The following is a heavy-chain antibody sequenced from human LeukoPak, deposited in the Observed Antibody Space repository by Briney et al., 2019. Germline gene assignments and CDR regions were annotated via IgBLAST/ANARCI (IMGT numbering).Heavy chain of an antibody. CDR2: IKSKTDGGTT. J-gene: IGHJ3*02. V-gene: IGHV3-15*01. D-gene: IGHD2-2*01. Sequence: SGGSLRLSCAASGFTFSNAWMSWVRQAPGKGLEWVGRIKSKTDGGTTDYAAPVKGRFTISRDDSKNTLYLQMNSLKTEDTAVYYCTTDVPDIVVVPAAADAFDIWGQGTMVTVSS. CDR3: TTDVPDIVVVPAAADAFDI. CDR1: GFTFSNAW.